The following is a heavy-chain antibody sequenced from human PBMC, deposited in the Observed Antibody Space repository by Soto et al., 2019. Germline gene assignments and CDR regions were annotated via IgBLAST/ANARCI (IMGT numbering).Heavy chain of an antibody. CDR1: GDTFTSYY. V-gene: IGHV1-46*01. CDR2: INPSGGST. CDR3: ATLPVAGPDVPNDAFDI. D-gene: IGHD6-19*01. Sequence: ASVKVSCKASGDTFTSYYMHWVRQAPGQGLEWMGIINPSGGSTSYAQKFQGRVTVTRDTSTSTVYMELSSLRSEDTAVYYCATLPVAGPDVPNDAFDILGQVTILTVS. J-gene: IGHJ3*02.